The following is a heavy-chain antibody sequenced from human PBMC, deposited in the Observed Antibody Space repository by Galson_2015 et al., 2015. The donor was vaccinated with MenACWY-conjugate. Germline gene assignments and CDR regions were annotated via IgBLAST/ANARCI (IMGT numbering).Heavy chain of an antibody. Sequence: AISGDSVSSNTAAWNWIRQSPSRGLEWLGRTYYRSQWNNDYTISVRGRITINPDTPKNQVSLHLNSVTPEDTAVYYCAREESGTYSFAYWGQGTLVTVSS. CDR2: TYYRSQWNN. V-gene: IGHV6-1*01. CDR1: GDSVSSNTAA. J-gene: IGHJ4*02. D-gene: IGHD1-26*01. CDR3: AREESGTYSFAY.